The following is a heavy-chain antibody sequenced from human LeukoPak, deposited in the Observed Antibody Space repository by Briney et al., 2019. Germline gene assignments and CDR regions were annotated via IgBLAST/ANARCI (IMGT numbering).Heavy chain of an antibody. CDR1: GYTFTSYD. CDR2: MNPNSGNT. CDR3: AAGPVCSSTSCYSPNWFDP. V-gene: IGHV1-8*03. J-gene: IGHJ5*02. Sequence: GASVKVSCKASGYTFTSYDINWVRQATGQGLEWMGWMNPNSGNTGYAQKFQGRVTITRNTSISTAYMELSSLRSEDTAVYYCAAGPVCSSTSCYSPNWFDPWGQGTLVTVSS. D-gene: IGHD2-2*02.